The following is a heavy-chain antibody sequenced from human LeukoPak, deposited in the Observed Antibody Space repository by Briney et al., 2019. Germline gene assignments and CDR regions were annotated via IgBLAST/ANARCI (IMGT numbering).Heavy chain of an antibody. CDR3: AREGGNSRGYYFDY. J-gene: IGHJ4*02. D-gene: IGHD4-23*01. CDR2: IYTSGST. CDR1: GGSISSYY. V-gene: IGHV4-4*07. Sequence: AETLSLTCTVSGGSISSYYWSWIRQPAGKGLELIGRIYTSGSTNYSPSLKSRVTMSVDTSKNQFSLKLSSVTAADTAVYYCAREGGNSRGYYFDYWGQGTLVTVSS.